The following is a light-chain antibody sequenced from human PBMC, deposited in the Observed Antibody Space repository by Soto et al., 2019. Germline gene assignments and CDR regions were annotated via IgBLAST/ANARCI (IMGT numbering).Light chain of an antibody. V-gene: IGLV1-44*01. J-gene: IGLJ2*01. CDR3: AAWDDSLSAVV. Sequence: QSVLTQPPSASGTPGQRVSISCSGSSSNIGSNTVNWYQQLPGTAPKLLIYSSNQRPSGVSDRFSGSKSGTSASLAISGLQSDDEGDYHCAAWDDSLSAVVFGGGTKLTVL. CDR1: SSNIGSNT. CDR2: SSN.